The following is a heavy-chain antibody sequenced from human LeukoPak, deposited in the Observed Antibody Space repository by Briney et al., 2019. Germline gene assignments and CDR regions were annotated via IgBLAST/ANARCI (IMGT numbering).Heavy chain of an antibody. CDR2: IYTSGST. Sequence: SETLSLTCTVSGGSISSGSYYRSWIRQPAGKGLEWIGRIYTSGSTNYNPSLKSRVTISVDTSKNQFSLKLSSVTAADTAVYYCARWASGWGANFDYWGQGTLVTVSS. V-gene: IGHV4-61*02. CDR1: GGSISSGSYY. CDR3: ARWASGWGANFDY. D-gene: IGHD6-19*01. J-gene: IGHJ4*02.